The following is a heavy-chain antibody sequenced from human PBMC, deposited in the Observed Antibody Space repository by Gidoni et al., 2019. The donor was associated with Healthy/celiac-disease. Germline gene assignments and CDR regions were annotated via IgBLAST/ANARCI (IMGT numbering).Heavy chain of an antibody. CDR3: ARGTYCGGDCYLEGPFDY. J-gene: IGHJ4*02. V-gene: IGHV3-11*04. CDR1: GFTFRDYY. Sequence: QVHLVESGGCLVQPGGSLRLSCADSGFTFRDYYMSWSRQAPGKGLEVVSYIYSSGSTIDYEDSMKGRFTIYRDNAKNSLNLQMNSLRAEDTAVYYCARGTYCGGDCYLEGPFDYWGQGTLVIVSS. D-gene: IGHD2-21*02. CDR2: IYSSGSTI.